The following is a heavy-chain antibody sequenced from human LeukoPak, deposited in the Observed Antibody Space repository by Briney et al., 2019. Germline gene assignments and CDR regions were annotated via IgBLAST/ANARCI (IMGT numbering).Heavy chain of an antibody. CDR2: IYYSGST. V-gene: IGHV4-61*01. D-gene: IGHD6-13*01. CDR1: GGSISSGSYY. Sequence: SETLPLTCTVSGGSISSGSYYWSWIRQPPGKGLEWIAYIYYSGSTNYNPSLKSRVTISVDTSKNQFSLKLSSVTAADTAVYYCARVYYSNSYDYWYFDLWGRGTLVTVSS. J-gene: IGHJ2*01. CDR3: ARVYYSNSYDYWYFDL.